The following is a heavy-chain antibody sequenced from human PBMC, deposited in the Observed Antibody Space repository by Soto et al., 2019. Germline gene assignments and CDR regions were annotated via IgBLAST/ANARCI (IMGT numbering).Heavy chain of an antibody. V-gene: IGHV4-4*02. Sequence: SETLSLTCAVSSGSISSSNWWSWVRQPPGKGLEWIGEIYHSGGTNYNPSLKSRVTISVDKSKNQFSLKLSSVTAADTAVYYCARLLDTAMEIDYWGQGTLVTVSS. D-gene: IGHD5-18*01. J-gene: IGHJ4*02. CDR2: IYHSGGT. CDR1: SGSISSSNW. CDR3: ARLLDTAMEIDY.